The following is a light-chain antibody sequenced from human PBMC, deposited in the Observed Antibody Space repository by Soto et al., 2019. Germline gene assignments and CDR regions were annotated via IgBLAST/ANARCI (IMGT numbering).Light chain of an antibody. CDR1: SSDVGGYSY. CDR2: YVS. J-gene: IGLJ2*01. V-gene: IGLV2-14*03. Sequence: QSALTQPASVSGSPGQSITISCTGTSSDVGGYSYVSWYQQHPGKAPKLMIYYVSNRPSGVSNRFSGSKSGNTASLTISGLQAEDEADYYCSSYTSSSALVVLGGGTKLTVL. CDR3: SSYTSSSALVV.